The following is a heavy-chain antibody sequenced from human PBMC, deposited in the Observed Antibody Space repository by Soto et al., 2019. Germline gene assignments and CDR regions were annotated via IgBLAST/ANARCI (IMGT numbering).Heavy chain of an antibody. CDR1: GYSITRSNW. CDR2: IYYSGST. V-gene: IGHV4-28*01. CDR3: VRSLYDSSGYVHGMDV. J-gene: IGHJ6*02. D-gene: IGHD3-22*01. Sequence: SETLSLTCAVSGYSITRSNWWGWIRQPPGKGLEWIGNIYYSGSTFYNPSLESRVTMSVDMSKNQFSLKLSSVTAADTAVYYCVRSLYDSSGYVHGMDVWGQGTTVTVSS.